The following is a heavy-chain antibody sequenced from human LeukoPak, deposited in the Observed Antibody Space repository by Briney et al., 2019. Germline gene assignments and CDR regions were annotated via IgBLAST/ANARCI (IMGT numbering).Heavy chain of an antibody. CDR3: ATDRGWRTSGYYLYYFEY. V-gene: IGHV3-30*03. D-gene: IGHD3-3*01. J-gene: IGHJ4*02. CDR2: ISHDGKND. Sequence: PGGSLRLSCAASGFSFSIYGMHWVRQAPGKGLEWVAVISHDGKNDYFADSVKGRFTISRDNTMNSLYLQMSSLRAEDTAVYYCATDRGWRTSGYYLYYFEYWGQGTLVTYSS. CDR1: GFSFSIYG.